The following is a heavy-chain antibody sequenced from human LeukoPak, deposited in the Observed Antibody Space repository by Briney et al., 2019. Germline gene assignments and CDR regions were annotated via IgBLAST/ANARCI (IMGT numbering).Heavy chain of an antibody. J-gene: IGHJ6*03. CDR2: IYYSGST. Sequence: SETLSLTCTVSGGSISSGGYYWSWIRQHPGKGLEWIGYIYYSGSTYYNPSLKSRVTISVDTSKNQFSLKLSSVTAADTAVYYCARGLTMVRGVTPGKYYMDVWGKGTTVTVSS. CDR3: ARGLTMVRGVTPGKYYMDV. CDR1: GGSISSGGYY. D-gene: IGHD3-10*01. V-gene: IGHV4-31*03.